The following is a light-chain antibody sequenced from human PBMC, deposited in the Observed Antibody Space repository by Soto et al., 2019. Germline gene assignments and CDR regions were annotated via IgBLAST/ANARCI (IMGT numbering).Light chain of an antibody. Sequence: QSALTQHASVSGTPGQSITISCTGTSRDIGIYNYVSWYQHHPDKAPKLLLYEVSNRPSGVSDRFSGSKSGNTASLTISGLQPEDEADYYCSSFTIVSTLVFGGGTKLTVL. CDR2: EVS. J-gene: IGLJ3*02. V-gene: IGLV2-14*01. CDR3: SSFTIVSTLV. CDR1: SRDIGIYNY.